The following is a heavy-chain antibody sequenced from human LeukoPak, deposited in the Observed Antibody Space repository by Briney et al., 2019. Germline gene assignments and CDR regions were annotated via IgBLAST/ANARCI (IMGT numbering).Heavy chain of an antibody. V-gene: IGHV1-69*06. CDR2: IIPIFGTT. CDR1: GGTFSSYA. J-gene: IGHJ6*03. Sequence: ASVKVSCKASGGTFSSYAISWVRQAPGQGLEWMGGIIPIFGTTNYAQKFQGRVTITADKSTSTAYMELSSLRSEDTAVYYCALYSNYVYYYYYMDVWGKGTTVTVSS. D-gene: IGHD4-11*01. CDR3: ALYSNYVYYYYYMDV.